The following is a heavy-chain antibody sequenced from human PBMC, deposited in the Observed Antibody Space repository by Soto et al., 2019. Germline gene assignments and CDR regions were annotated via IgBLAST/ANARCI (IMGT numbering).Heavy chain of an antibody. Sequence: QVQLVQSGAEVKKPGASVKFSCKASGYTFTRSGISWVRQAPGQGLEWMGWISTYNGDTNYAKPFQCRVTMTTDTSTRTVHMEVRSLRSDDTAVYYCASEGVAPYYYYGMDGWGQGTPVTVSS. CDR2: ISTYNGDT. J-gene: IGHJ6*02. CDR3: ASEGVAPYYYYGMDG. D-gene: IGHD5-12*01. CDR1: GYTFTRSG. V-gene: IGHV1-18*01.